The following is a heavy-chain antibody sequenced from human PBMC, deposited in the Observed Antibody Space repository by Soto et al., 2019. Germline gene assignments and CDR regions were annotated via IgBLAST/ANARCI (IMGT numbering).Heavy chain of an antibody. Sequence: ASVKVSCKASVYTFTGYYMHWVRQAPGQGLEWMGWINPNSGGTNYAQKFQGRVTMTRDTSISTAYMELSRLRSDDTAVYYCARSYYYDSSGPTIDYWGQGTLVTVSS. CDR2: INPNSGGT. D-gene: IGHD3-22*01. CDR3: ARSYYYDSSGPTIDY. J-gene: IGHJ4*02. CDR1: VYTFTGYY. V-gene: IGHV1-2*02.